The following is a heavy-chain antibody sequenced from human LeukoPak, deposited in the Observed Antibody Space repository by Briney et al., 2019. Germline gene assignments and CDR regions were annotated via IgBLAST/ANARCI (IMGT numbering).Heavy chain of an antibody. J-gene: IGHJ4*02. V-gene: IGHV4-39*01. CDR1: GGSISSGSYY. D-gene: IGHD4-23*01. Sequence: SETLSLTCTVSGGSISSGSYYWRWIRQPPGKGLEWIGSIYYSGSTYYNPSLKSRVTISVDTSKNQFSLKLSSVTAADTAVYYCARQLVRNPHLDYWGQGTLVTVSS. CDR3: ARQLVRNPHLDY. CDR2: IYYSGST.